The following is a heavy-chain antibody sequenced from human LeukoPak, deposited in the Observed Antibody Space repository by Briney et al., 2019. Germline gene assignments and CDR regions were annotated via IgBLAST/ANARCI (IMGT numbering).Heavy chain of an antibody. CDR1: GGTFSSYA. CDR2: IIPIFGTA. V-gene: IGHV1-69*05. CDR3: ARAPGNFLYGEPPGYFDY. D-gene: IGHD4-17*01. Sequence: SVKVSCKASGGTFSSYAISWVLQAPGQGLEWMGGIIPIFGTANYAQKFQGRVTITTDESTSTAYMELSSLRSEDTAVYYCARAPGNFLYGEPPGYFDYWGQGTLVTVSS. J-gene: IGHJ4*02.